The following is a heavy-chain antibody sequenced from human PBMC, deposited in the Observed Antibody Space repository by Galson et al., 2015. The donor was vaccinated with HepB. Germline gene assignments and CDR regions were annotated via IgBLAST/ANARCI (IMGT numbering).Heavy chain of an antibody. Sequence: VKVSCQASGYTFSNYGISWVRQAPGQGLEWMGWISVYNGNTNYTQRFQGRVTMTTDTSTKTAYMELRSLRSDDTAVYYCARARYSSSPPDYWGQGTLVTVSS. D-gene: IGHD6-6*01. CDR2: ISVYNGNT. CDR3: ARARYSSSPPDY. V-gene: IGHV1-18*01. J-gene: IGHJ4*02. CDR1: GYTFSNYG.